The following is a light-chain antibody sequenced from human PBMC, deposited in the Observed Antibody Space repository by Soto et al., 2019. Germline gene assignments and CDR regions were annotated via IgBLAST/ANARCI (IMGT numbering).Light chain of an antibody. V-gene: IGLV2-14*01. CDR3: SSYTSSNTLYV. Sequence: QSVLTQPASVSGSPGQSITISCTGSSSDIGAYDYVSWYQQRPVKAPKLMIFDVTNRPSGVSDRFSGSKSGNTASLTISGLQTEDEADYNCSSYTSSNTLYVFGARTMVTVL. CDR1: SSDIGAYDY. CDR2: DVT. J-gene: IGLJ1*01.